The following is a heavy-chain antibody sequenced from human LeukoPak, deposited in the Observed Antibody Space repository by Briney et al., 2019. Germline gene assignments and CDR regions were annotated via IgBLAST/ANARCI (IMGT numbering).Heavy chain of an antibody. D-gene: IGHD3-3*01. CDR1: GGSFSGYY. V-gene: IGHV4-34*01. J-gene: IGHJ4*02. CDR2: INHSGST. CDR3: ARHNIAGFLEWFY. Sequence: PSETLSLTCAVYGGSFSGYYWSWIRQPPGKGLEWIGEINHSGSTNYNPSLKSRVTISVDTSKNQFSLKLSSVTAADTAVYYCARHNIAGFLEWFYWGQGTLVTVSS.